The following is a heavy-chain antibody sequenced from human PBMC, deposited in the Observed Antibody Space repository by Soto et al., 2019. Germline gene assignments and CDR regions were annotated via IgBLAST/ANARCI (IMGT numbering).Heavy chain of an antibody. D-gene: IGHD3-3*01. J-gene: IGHJ6*02. CDR1: GYTFTSYY. CDR2: INPSGGST. V-gene: IGHV1-46*01. CDR3: ARDLGLRFLEWLPHNYYGMEV. Sequence: GASVKVSCKASGYTFTSYYMHWVRQAPGQGLEWMGIINPSGGSTSYAQKFQGRVTMTRDTSTSTVYMELSSLRSEDTAVYYCARDLGLRFLEWLPHNYYGMEVWGQGTTVTVSS.